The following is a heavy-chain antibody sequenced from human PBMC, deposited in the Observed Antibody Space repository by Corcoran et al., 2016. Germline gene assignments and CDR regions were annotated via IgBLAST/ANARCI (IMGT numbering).Heavy chain of an antibody. Sequence: QVQLQQWGAGLLKPSETLSLTCAVYGGSFSGYYWSWIRQPPGKGLEWIGEINHSGSTNYNPSLKSRVTISVDTSKNQFSLKLSFVTAAATAVYYCSVVVTATGGPTGDYWVQGTLVTVSS. CDR1: GGSFSGYY. D-gene: IGHD2-21*02. CDR3: SVVVTATGGPTGDY. V-gene: IGHV4-34*01. J-gene: IGHJ4*02. CDR2: INHSGST.